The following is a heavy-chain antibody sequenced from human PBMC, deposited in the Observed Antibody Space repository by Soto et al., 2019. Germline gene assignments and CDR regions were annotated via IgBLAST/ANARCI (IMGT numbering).Heavy chain of an antibody. CDR2: INSDGSST. Sequence: GGSLRLSCAASGFTFSSYWMHWVRQAPGKGLVWVSRINSDGSSTSYADSVKGRFTISRDNVKNTLFLQMNSLRAEDTAVYYCARAGXCSGGSCYSSYFDYWGLGALVTVSS. D-gene: IGHD2-15*01. CDR3: ARAGXCSGGSCYSSYFDY. V-gene: IGHV3-74*01. J-gene: IGHJ4*02. CDR1: GFTFSSYW.